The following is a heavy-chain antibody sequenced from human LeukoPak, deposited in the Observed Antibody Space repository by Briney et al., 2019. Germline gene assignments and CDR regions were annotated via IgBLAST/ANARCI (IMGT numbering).Heavy chain of an antibody. CDR3: ARETTVKPFDP. J-gene: IGHJ5*02. Sequence: ASVKVSFKASGYTFTSYAMNWVRQAPGQGVEWMGWINTNTGNPTYAQGFTGRFVFSLDTSVSTAYLQISSLKAEDTAVYYCARETTVKPFDPWGQGTLVTVSS. D-gene: IGHD4-17*01. V-gene: IGHV7-4-1*02. CDR2: INTNTGNP. CDR1: GYTFTSYA.